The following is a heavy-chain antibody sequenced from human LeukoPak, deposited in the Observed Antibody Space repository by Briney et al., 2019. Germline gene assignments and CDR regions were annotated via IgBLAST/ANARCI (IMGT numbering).Heavy chain of an antibody. V-gene: IGHV1-46*02. Sequence: GASVKVSCKASGYTLTANFMTWGEKPPGQGLGWWGIINPSGGSTSYAQKFQGRVTMTRDTSTSTVYMELSSLRSEDTAVYYCARDVAGRRDGYNFDYWGQGTLVTVSS. CDR3: ARDVAGRRDGYNFDY. CDR1: GYTLTAN. J-gene: IGHJ4*02. D-gene: IGHD5-24*01. CDR2: INPSGGST.